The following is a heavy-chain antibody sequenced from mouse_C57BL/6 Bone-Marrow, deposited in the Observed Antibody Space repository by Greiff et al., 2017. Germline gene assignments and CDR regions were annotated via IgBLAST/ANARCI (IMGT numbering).Heavy chain of an antibody. CDR2: IYPRSGNT. CDR1: GYTFTSYG. V-gene: IGHV1-81*01. J-gene: IGHJ3*01. D-gene: IGHD2-2*01. CDR3: ARWYGYDEGAWFAY. Sequence: VQLQQSGAELARPGASVKLSCKASGYTFTSYGISWVKQRTGQGLEWIGEIYPRSGNTYYNEKFKGKATLTADKSSSTAYMELRSLTSEDSAVYFCARWYGYDEGAWFAYWGQGTLVTVSA.